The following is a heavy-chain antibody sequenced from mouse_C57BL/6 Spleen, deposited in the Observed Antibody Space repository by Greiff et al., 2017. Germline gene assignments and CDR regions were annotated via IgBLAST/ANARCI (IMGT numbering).Heavy chain of an antibody. Sequence: LQQPGAELVKPGASVKMSCKASGYTFTSYWITWVKQRPGQGLEWIGDIYPDSGSTNYNEKFTSKATLTVDTSSSTAYMQLSSLTSEDSAVCYCARGGYDYEDFDYWGQGTTLTVSS. D-gene: IGHD2-4*01. CDR3: ARGGYDYEDFDY. CDR1: GYTFTSYW. J-gene: IGHJ2*01. CDR2: IYPDSGST. V-gene: IGHV1-55*01.